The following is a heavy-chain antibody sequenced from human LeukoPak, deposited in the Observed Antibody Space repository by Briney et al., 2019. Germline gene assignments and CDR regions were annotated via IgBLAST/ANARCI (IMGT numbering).Heavy chain of an antibody. CDR2: IWYDGSNK. D-gene: IGHD3-16*01. V-gene: IGHV3-33*01. J-gene: IGHJ4*02. CDR3: ARDRGIYDYVLDY. CDR1: GFTFSSYG. Sequence: GGSLRLSCAASGFTFSSYGMHWVRQAPGKGLEWVAVIWYDGSNKYCADSVKGRFTISRDNSKNTLYLQMNSLRAEDTAVYYCARDRGIYDYVLDYWGQGTLVTVSS.